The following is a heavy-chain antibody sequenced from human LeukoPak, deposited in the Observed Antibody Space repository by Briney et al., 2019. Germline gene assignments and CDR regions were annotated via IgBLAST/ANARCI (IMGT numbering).Heavy chain of an antibody. CDR3: AKDSKCTTWLDAFDI. J-gene: IGHJ3*02. CDR1: GLTFNSYA. Sequence: GVSLRLSCAASGLTFNSYAMSWVRQAPGKGLVWVSDLSASGGSTFYADPAKGRLTISRDTSRYTLYLQMNRLRVEATAVYYCAKDSKCTTWLDAFDIWGQGTMVTVSS. CDR2: LSASGGST. V-gene: IGHV3-23*01. D-gene: IGHD1-26*01.